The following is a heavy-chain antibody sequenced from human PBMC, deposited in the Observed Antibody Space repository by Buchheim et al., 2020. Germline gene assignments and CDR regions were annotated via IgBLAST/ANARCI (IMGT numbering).Heavy chain of an antibody. CDR3: ARDRRGPYDSSDY. V-gene: IGHV3-66*01. J-gene: IGHJ4*02. CDR2: IYSGGST. CDR1: GFTVSSNY. Sequence: EVQLVESGGGLVQPGGSLRLSCAASGFTVSSNYMSWVRQAPGKGLEWVSVIYSGGSTYYADSVKGRFTSSRDNYKNTLDLQMNSLRAEDTAVYYCARDRRGPYDSSDYWGQGTL. D-gene: IGHD3-22*01.